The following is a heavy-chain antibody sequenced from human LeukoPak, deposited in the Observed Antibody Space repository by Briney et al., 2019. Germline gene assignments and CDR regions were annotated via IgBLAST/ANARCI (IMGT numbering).Heavy chain of an antibody. CDR1: GFTFRSLA. CDR2: TRNKANSYTT. J-gene: IGHJ6*02. CDR3: ARDMHVDQAGYWYGMDV. Sequence: PGGSLRLSCAASGFTFRSLAMNWVRQAPGKGLEWVGRTRNKANSYTTEYAASVKGRFTISRDDSKNSLYLQMNSLKTEDTAVYYCARDMHVDQAGYWYGMDVWGQGTTVTVSS. V-gene: IGHV3-72*01. D-gene: IGHD2-2*01.